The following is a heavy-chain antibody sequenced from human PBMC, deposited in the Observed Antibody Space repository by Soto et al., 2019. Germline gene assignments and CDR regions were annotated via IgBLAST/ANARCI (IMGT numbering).Heavy chain of an antibody. Sequence: SETLSLTCTVSGGSISSSNYYWAWIRQPPGKGLEWIGNIYYTEGTYYNPSLKSRVTISVDTSENQVSLKLFSVTAADTALYYCVSAAKWELLFDYGGQGMQVTVS. D-gene: IGHD1-26*01. CDR1: GGSISSSNYY. CDR3: VSAAKWELLFDY. V-gene: IGHV4-39*01. J-gene: IGHJ4*02. CDR2: IYYTEGT.